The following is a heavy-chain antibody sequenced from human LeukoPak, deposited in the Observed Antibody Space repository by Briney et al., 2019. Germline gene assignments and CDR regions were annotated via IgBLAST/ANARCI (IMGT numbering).Heavy chain of an antibody. J-gene: IGHJ4*02. Sequence: GASVKVSCKAYGGTFSSYGISWVRQDPGQGLEWMGWISAYNGNTNYAQKLQGRVTMTTDTSTSTAYMELRSLRPDDTAVYYCARGHYGDYGGFYYFDYWGQGTLVTVSS. CDR3: ARGHYGDYGGFYYFDY. V-gene: IGHV1-18*01. D-gene: IGHD4-17*01. CDR1: GGTFSSYG. CDR2: ISAYNGNT.